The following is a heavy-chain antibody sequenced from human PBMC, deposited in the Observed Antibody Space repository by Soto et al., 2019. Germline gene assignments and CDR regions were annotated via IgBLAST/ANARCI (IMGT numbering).Heavy chain of an antibody. D-gene: IGHD2-15*01. Sequence: GASVKVSCKASGYTFTSYAMHWVRQAPGQRLEWMGWINAGNGNTKYSQKFQGRVTITRDTSASTAYMELSSLRSEDTAVYYCARDRRGCSGGSCYSGHYYYYYMDVWGKGTTVTVSS. CDR1: GYTFTSYA. J-gene: IGHJ6*03. CDR3: ARDRRGCSGGSCYSGHYYYYYMDV. CDR2: INAGNGNT. V-gene: IGHV1-3*01.